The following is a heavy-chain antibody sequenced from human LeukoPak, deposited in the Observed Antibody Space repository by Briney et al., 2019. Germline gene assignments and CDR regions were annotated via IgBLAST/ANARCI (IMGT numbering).Heavy chain of an antibody. Sequence: ASETLSLTCTVSGGSISSYYWSWIRQPPGKGLEWIGYIYYSGSTNYNPSLKSQVTISVDTSKNQFSLKLSSVTAADTAVYYCAREKVGSSWPYYYYGMDVWGQGTTVTVSS. V-gene: IGHV4-59*12. CDR1: GGSISSYY. CDR2: IYYSGST. J-gene: IGHJ6*02. CDR3: AREKVGSSWPYYYYGMDV. D-gene: IGHD6-13*01.